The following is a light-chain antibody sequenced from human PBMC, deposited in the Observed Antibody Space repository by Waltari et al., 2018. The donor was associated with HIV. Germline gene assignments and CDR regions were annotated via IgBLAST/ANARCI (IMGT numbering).Light chain of an antibody. CDR3: QQYYGIPYT. Sequence: VSLGETATLSCKSSQSLLYNSNNKNYLAWYQQKPGQRPKLLIYWASTRESGVPDRFSGSGSGTDFTLTISRLQAEDVALYYCQQYYGIPYTFGQGTKLEIK. CDR1: QSLLYNSNNKNY. V-gene: IGKV4-1*01. CDR2: WAS. J-gene: IGKJ2*01.